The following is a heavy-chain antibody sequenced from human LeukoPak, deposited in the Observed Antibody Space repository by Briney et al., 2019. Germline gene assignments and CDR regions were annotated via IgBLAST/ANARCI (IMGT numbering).Heavy chain of an antibody. CDR2: IIPIFGTA. V-gene: IGHV1-69*13. D-gene: IGHD5-12*01. CDR3: ARDPPAAGYDLRTDAFDI. CDR1: GGTFSSYG. Sequence: SVKVSCKASGGTFSSYGISWVRQAPGQGLEWMGGIIPIFGTANYAQKFQGRVTITADESTSTAYMELSSLRSEDTAVYYCARDPPAAGYDLRTDAFDIWGQGTMVTVSS. J-gene: IGHJ3*02.